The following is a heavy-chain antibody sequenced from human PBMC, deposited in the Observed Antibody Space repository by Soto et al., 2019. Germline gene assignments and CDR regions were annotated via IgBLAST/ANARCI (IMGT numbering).Heavy chain of an antibody. Sequence: SETLSLTCTVSGGSISSYYWSWIRQPPGKGLEWIGYIYYSGSTNYNPSLKCRVTISVDTSKNQFSLKLSSVTAADTAVYYCARDRDIVVVPAAMDDYYYYMDVWDKGTTVTVSS. D-gene: IGHD2-2*01. CDR2: IYYSGST. CDR1: GGSISSYY. V-gene: IGHV4-59*12. J-gene: IGHJ6*03. CDR3: ARDRDIVVVPAAMDDYYYYMDV.